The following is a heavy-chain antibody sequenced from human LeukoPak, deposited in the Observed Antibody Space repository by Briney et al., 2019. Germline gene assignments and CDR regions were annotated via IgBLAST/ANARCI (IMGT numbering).Heavy chain of an antibody. D-gene: IGHD1-20*01. CDR3: ARHSLIGTTPFDY. V-gene: IGHV1-46*01. CDR2: INPSGGTT. CDR1: GYTFISFY. Sequence: PVASVKVSCKASGYTFISFYMHWVRQAPGQGLEWMGVINPSGGTTAYAQQFQGRVTMTRDTSTSTVYMELSSLRSEDTAVYYCARHSLIGTTPFDYWGQGTLVTVPS. J-gene: IGHJ4*02.